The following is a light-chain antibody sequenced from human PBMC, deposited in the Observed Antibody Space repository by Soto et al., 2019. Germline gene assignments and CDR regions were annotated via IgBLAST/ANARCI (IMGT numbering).Light chain of an antibody. J-gene: IGLJ3*02. CDR2: VNS. Sequence: QSVLTQPPSVSGAPGQRVTISCTGSSSNIGAGYDVHWYQQLPGTAPKLLIYVNSNRPSGVPDRFSGSKSGTSASLAITGLHAEDEADYYCQSYDSSLSGSVFGGGTKLTVL. CDR1: SSNIGAGYD. V-gene: IGLV1-40*01. CDR3: QSYDSSLSGSV.